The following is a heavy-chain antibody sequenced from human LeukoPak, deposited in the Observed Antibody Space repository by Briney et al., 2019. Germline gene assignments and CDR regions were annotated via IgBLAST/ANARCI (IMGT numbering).Heavy chain of an antibody. Sequence: ASVTVSCKASGYTFTSYGISWVRQAPGQGLEWMGWISAYNGNTNYAQKLQGRVTMTTDTSTSTAYMELRSLRSDDTAVYYCARETLGYDFWSGYPDRIDYWGQGTLVTVSS. CDR1: GYTFTSYG. D-gene: IGHD3-3*01. J-gene: IGHJ4*02. CDR3: ARETLGYDFWSGYPDRIDY. CDR2: ISAYNGNT. V-gene: IGHV1-18*01.